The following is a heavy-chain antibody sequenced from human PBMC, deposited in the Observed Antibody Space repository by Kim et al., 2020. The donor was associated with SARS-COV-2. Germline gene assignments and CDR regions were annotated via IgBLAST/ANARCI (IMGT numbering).Heavy chain of an antibody. CDR2: ISSSGGGT. Sequence: GGSLRLSCAASGFTFSRYAMSWVRQAPGKGLEWVSAISSSGGGTYYAASVKGRFTISRDNSKNTLYLQMTSLRAEDTAVYYCAKSRVLSVYYDRSGYFDYWGQGTLVTVS. J-gene: IGHJ4*02. CDR1: GFTFSRYA. V-gene: IGHV3-23*01. CDR3: AKSRVLSVYYDRSGYFDY. D-gene: IGHD3-22*01.